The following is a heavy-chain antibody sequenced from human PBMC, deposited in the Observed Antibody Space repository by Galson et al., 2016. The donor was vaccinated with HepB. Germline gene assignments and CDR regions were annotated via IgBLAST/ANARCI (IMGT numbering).Heavy chain of an antibody. V-gene: IGHV3-30*03. CDR3: ARERVPYSNSWYAFDY. J-gene: IGHJ4*02. CDR1: GFTSSSYG. CDR2: ISYDASRK. Sequence: SLRLSCAASGFTSSSYGFHWVRQAPGKGLEWVAFISYDASRKYYADSVKGRFTLSRDFSKNTLSLQMNTLRGDDTAVYFCARERVPYSNSWYAFDYLGWGTLVTVSS. D-gene: IGHD6-13*01.